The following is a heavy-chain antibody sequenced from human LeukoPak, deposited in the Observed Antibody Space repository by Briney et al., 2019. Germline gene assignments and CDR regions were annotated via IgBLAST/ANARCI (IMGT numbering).Heavy chain of an antibody. V-gene: IGHV4-59*01. CDR2: IYYSGST. Sequence: SETLSLTCTVSGGSISSYSWSWIRQPPGKGLEWIGYIYYSGSTNYNPSLKSRVTISVDTSKNQFSLKLSSVTAADTAVYYCARATIRGAPLSGFDPWGQGTLVTVSS. CDR3: ARATIRGAPLSGFDP. CDR1: GGSISSYS. D-gene: IGHD3-10*01. J-gene: IGHJ5*02.